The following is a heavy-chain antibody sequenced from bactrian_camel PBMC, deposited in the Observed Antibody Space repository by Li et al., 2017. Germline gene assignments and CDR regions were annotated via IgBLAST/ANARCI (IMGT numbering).Heavy chain of an antibody. J-gene: IGHJ4*01. Sequence: QVQLVESGGVLVQPGGSLRLSCAASGYAISGDCMGWFRQTPGKEREGVASIDRRGSASYAESVKGRFTISKDNAKNTLYLQMNSLEPEDSAMYYCAARGDVRCSGFARPQQAFFKYWGQGTQVTVS. D-gene: IGHD6*01. CDR1: GYAISGDC. CDR3: AARGDVRCSGFARPQQAFFKY. V-gene: IGHV3S9*01. CDR2: IDRRGSA.